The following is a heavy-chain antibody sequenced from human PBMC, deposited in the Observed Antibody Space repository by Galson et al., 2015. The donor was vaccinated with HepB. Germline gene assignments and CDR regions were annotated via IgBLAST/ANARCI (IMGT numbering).Heavy chain of an antibody. Sequence: SVEVSCKASGYTFTNPDINWVRQATGQGLEWLGWMNPDSGNTGYTQKFQGRVNMTRNTSITTACMELSRVRSEDTAVYYWARGRYCTSGACPYYFDNWGQGTLVTVSS. CDR1: GYTFTNPD. D-gene: IGHD2-8*01. J-gene: IGHJ4*02. CDR2: MNPDSGNT. CDR3: ARGRYCTSGACPYYFDN. V-gene: IGHV1-8*01.